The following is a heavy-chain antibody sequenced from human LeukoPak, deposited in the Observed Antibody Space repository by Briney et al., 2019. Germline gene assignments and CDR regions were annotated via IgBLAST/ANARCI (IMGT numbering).Heavy chain of an antibody. CDR1: GGSISSYY. J-gene: IGHJ3*02. CDR3: AREAGLYDFWSGYPPSGDAFDI. Sequence: SETLSLTCTVSGGSISSYYWSWIRHPAGKGLEWIGRIYTSGSTNYNPSLKSRVTISVDTSKNQFSLKLSSVTAADTAVYYCAREAGLYDFWSGYPPSGDAFDIWGQGTMVTVSS. D-gene: IGHD3-3*01. V-gene: IGHV4-4*07. CDR2: IYTSGST.